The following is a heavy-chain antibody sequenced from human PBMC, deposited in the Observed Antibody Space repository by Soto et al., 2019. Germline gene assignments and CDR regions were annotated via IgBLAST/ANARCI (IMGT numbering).Heavy chain of an antibody. V-gene: IGHV4-59*01. Sequence: PSETLSLTCTGSGGSISSYYLSWIRQPPGKGLEWIGYIYYSGSTNYNPSLKSRVTISVDTSKNQFSLKLSSVTAADTAVYYCARGDYDILTGYYNSWFDPWGQGTLVTVYS. CDR1: GGSISSYY. D-gene: IGHD3-9*01. CDR2: IYYSGST. CDR3: ARGDYDILTGYYNSWFDP. J-gene: IGHJ5*02.